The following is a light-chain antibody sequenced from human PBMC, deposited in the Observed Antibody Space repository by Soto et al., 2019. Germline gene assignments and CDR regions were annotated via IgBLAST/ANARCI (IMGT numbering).Light chain of an antibody. Sequence: QSALTQPASVSGSPGQSITISCTGTSSDVGGYNYVSWYQQHPGKAPKFMIYDVSNRPSGVSNRFSGSKSGNTASLTISGLQAEDEAEYYCSSDTTSNTRQIVFGTGTKLTVL. V-gene: IGLV2-14*01. CDR2: DVS. J-gene: IGLJ1*01. CDR1: SSDVGGYNY. CDR3: SSDTTSNTRQIV.